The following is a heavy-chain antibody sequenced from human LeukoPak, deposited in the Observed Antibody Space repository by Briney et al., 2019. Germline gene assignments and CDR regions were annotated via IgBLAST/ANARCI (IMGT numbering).Heavy chain of an antibody. J-gene: IGHJ5*02. CDR2: INHSGST. D-gene: IGHD6-13*01. CDR1: GGSFSGYY. CDR3: ARGFRAAAGLNYNWFDP. Sequence: SETLSLTCAVYGGSFSGYYWSWIRQPPGKGLEWIGEINHSGSTNYNPSLKSRVTISVDTSKNQFSLKLSSVTAADTAVYYCARGFRAAAGLNYNWFDPWGQGTLVTVSS. V-gene: IGHV4-34*01.